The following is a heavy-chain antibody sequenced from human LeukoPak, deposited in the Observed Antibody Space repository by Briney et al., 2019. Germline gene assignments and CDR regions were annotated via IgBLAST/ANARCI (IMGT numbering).Heavy chain of an antibody. CDR2: INPNSGGT. J-gene: IGHJ4*02. Sequence: GASVKVSCKASGYTFTGYYMHWVRQAPGQGLEWMGWINPNSGGTNYAQKFQGGVTMTRDTSISTAYMELSRLRSDDTAVYYCARGSGYCSGGSCYSWFDYWGQGTLVTVSS. CDR3: ARGSGYCSGGSCYSWFDY. CDR1: GYTFTGYY. V-gene: IGHV1-2*02. D-gene: IGHD2-15*01.